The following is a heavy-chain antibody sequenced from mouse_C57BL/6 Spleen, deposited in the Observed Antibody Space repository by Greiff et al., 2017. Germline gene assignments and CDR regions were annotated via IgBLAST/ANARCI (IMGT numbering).Heavy chain of an antibody. CDR2: IHPNSGST. CDR3: ARRGNWDHYFDY. Sequence: QVQLQQPGAELVKPGASVKLSCKASGYTFTSYWMHWVKQRPGQGLEWIGMIHPNSGSTNYNEKFKGKATLTADKSSSTAYMQLNSLTSEDSAVYFCARRGNWDHYFDYWGQGTTLTVSS. CDR1: GYTFTSYW. J-gene: IGHJ2*01. D-gene: IGHD4-1*01. V-gene: IGHV1-64*01.